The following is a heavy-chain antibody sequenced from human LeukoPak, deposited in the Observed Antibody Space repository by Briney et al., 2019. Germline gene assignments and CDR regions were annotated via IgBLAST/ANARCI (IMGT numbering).Heavy chain of an antibody. V-gene: IGHV4-39*01. Sequence: SETLSLTCTVSGGSIISSSYYWGWIRQPPGKGLEWIGSIYYTGSTYYNPSLKSRVTISVDTSKNQFSLKLSSVTAADTAVYYCARQLAMDVWGQGTTVTVSS. J-gene: IGHJ6*02. CDR1: GGSIISSSYY. CDR3: ARQLAMDV. CDR2: IYYTGST.